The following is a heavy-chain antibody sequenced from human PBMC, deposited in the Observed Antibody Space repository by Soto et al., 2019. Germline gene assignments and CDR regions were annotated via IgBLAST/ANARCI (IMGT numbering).Heavy chain of an antibody. V-gene: IGHV4-59*08. CDR1: GGSISSYY. CDR3: ARRSSDYYYYYMDV. Sequence: SETLSLTCTVSGGSISSYYWSWIRQPPGKGLEWIGYIYYSGSTNYNPSLKSRVTISVDTSKNQFSLKLSSVTAADTAVYYCARRSSDYYYYYMDVWGKGTTVTVS. D-gene: IGHD1-26*01. J-gene: IGHJ6*03. CDR2: IYYSGST.